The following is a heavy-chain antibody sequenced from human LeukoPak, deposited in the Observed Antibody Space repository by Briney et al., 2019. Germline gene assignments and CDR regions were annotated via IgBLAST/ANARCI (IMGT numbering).Heavy chain of an antibody. CDR3: ARDRRGSFDY. D-gene: IGHD1-26*01. J-gene: IGHJ4*02. CDR1: GFTFSSYA. V-gene: IGHV3-30-3*01. Sequence: QPGRPLRLSCAASGFTFSSYAMHWVRQAPGKGLEWVAVISYDGSNKYYADSVKGRFTISRDNSKNTLYLQMNSLRAEDTAVYYCARDRRGSFDYWGQGTLVTVSS. CDR2: ISYDGSNK.